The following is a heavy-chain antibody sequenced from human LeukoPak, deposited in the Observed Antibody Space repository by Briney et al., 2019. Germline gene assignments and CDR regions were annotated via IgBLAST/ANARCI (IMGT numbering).Heavy chain of an antibody. Sequence: GASVKVSCKASGGTFSSYAISWVRQAPGQGLEWMGRIIPILGIANYAQKFQGRVTITADTSTNTAYMELRSLRSDDTAVFYCVRDLGVDTSMIFFDYWGQGTLVTVSS. J-gene: IGHJ4*02. D-gene: IGHD5-18*01. CDR2: IIPILGIA. V-gene: IGHV1-69*04. CDR3: VRDLGVDTSMIFFDY. CDR1: GGTFSSYA.